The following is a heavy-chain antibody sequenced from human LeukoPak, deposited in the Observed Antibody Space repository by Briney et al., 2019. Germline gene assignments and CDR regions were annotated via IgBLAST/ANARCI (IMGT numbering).Heavy chain of an antibody. Sequence: ASVKVSCKASGYTFTGFYIHWLRQAPGQGLEWMGRINPDSGDTHFTQKLQGRVTMTRDRSSTTSYMELTRLRSDDTAVYYCARGLGLYPGNLSRLWEYWGQGTLVTVSS. D-gene: IGHD4-23*01. V-gene: IGHV1-2*06. CDR3: ARGLGLYPGNLSRLWEY. CDR1: GYTFTGFY. J-gene: IGHJ4*02. CDR2: INPDSGDT.